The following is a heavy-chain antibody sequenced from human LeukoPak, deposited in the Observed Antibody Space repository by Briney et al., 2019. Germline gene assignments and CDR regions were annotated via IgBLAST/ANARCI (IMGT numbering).Heavy chain of an antibody. CDR1: GFTFSSYS. CDR3: ARDYGDYGDYMDV. V-gene: IGHV3-21*01. D-gene: IGHD4-17*01. J-gene: IGHJ6*03. Sequence: GGSLRLSCAASGFTFSSYSMNWVRQAPGKGLEWDSSISSSSSYIYYADSVKGRFTISRDNAKNSLYLQMNSLRAEDTAVYYCARDYGDYGDYMDVWGKGTTVTVSS. CDR2: ISSSSSYI.